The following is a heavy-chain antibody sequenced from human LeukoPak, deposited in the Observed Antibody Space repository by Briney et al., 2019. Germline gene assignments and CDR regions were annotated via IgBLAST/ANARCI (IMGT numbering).Heavy chain of an antibody. CDR3: ARGGGYGDYDGKSFDY. D-gene: IGHD4-17*01. J-gene: IGHJ4*02. V-gene: IGHV4-30-4*01. CDR2: IYYSGST. Sequence: SETLSLTCTVSRGSITSGDYYWSWIRQPPGKGLEWIGYIYYSGSTYYNPSLKSRVTISVDTSKNQFSLKLSSVTAADTAVYYCARGGGYGDYDGKSFDYWGQGTLVTVSS. CDR1: RGSITSGDYY.